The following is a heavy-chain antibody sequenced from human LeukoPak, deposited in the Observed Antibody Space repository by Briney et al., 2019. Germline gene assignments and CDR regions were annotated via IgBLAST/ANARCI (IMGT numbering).Heavy chain of an antibody. CDR1: TINFSDYG. D-gene: IGHD2-2*01. Sequence: PGGSLRLSCAASTINFSDYGMDRVRQAPGRGLEWVSTINPTGVRTYYADSVRGRFTISRDNSKNTVFLQINSLRVEDTAIYYCARDQPHAASWFDPWGQGTLVTVSS. V-gene: IGHV3-23*01. J-gene: IGHJ5*02. CDR2: INPTGVRT. CDR3: ARDQPHAASWFDP.